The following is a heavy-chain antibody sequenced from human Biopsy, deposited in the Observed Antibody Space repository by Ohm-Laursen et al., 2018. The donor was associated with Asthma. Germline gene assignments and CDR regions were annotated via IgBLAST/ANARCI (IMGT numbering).Heavy chain of an antibody. J-gene: IGHJ3*01. CDR2: LIPVLGTA. Sequence: SSVKVSCKASGGSFSNYAISWVRQAPRQGLEWMGGLIPVLGTADYAQMFEGRVTITADESTSTAYMDLRSLRSEDTAMYYCARTYYDFLTGQVNDAFALWGQGTMVTVSS. D-gene: IGHD3-9*01. CDR1: GGSFSNYA. V-gene: IGHV1-69*01. CDR3: ARTYYDFLTGQVNDAFAL.